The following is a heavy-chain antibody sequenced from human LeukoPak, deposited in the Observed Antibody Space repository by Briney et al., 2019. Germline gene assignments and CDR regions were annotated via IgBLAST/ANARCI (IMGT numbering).Heavy chain of an antibody. D-gene: IGHD3-10*01. V-gene: IGHV3-7*05. CDR1: GFTFSSYW. J-gene: IGHJ6*02. Sequence: GGSLRLSCAASGFTFSSYWMSWVRQAPGKGLEWVANIKRDGSEKCYVDSVRGRFTISRDNAKNSLYLRMNSLRAEDTALYYCVISMVRGVITDYYYGVDVWGQGTTVTVSS. CDR3: VISMVRGVITDYYYGVDV. CDR2: IKRDGSEK.